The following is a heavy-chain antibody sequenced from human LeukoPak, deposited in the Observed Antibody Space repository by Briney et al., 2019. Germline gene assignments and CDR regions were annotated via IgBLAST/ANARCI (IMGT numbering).Heavy chain of an antibody. D-gene: IGHD7-27*01. CDR3: ARHSQHSRDLGSARNFDY. J-gene: IGHJ4*02. CDR2: ISYSGST. V-gene: IGHV4-59*08. CDR1: GGSISSYY. Sequence: PSETLSLTCTVSGGSISSYYWSWIGQPPGKGLEWIGYISYSGSTNYNPSLKSRVTISVDTSKNLFSLRLTSVTAADTAVYYCARHSQHSRDLGSARNFDYWGQGTLVTVSS.